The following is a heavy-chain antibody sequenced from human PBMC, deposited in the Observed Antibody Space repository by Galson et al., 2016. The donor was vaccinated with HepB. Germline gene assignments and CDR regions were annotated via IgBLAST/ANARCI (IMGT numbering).Heavy chain of an antibody. CDR1: GGSFSKNS. CDR2: VTHTGST. Sequence: SETLSLTCSVYGGSFSKNSWSWIRQPPGKGLEWIGEVTHTGSTNYNPALKSRLTMSIDTSKNQFSLKLSSVTAVDTAVYYCAREDWYFDLWGRGTLVTVSS. V-gene: IGHV4-34*01. J-gene: IGHJ2*01. CDR3: AREDWYFDL.